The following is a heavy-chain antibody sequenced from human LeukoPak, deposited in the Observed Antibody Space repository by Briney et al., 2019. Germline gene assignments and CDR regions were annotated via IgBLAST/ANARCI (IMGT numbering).Heavy chain of an antibody. V-gene: IGHV4-34*01. CDR1: GGSFSGYY. Sequence: PSETLSLTCAVYGGSFSGYYWSWIRQPPGKGLEWTGEINHSGSTNYNPSLKSRVTISVDTSKNQFSLKLSSVTAADTAVYYCARVQYPGELDYWGQGTLVTVSS. J-gene: IGHJ4*02. D-gene: IGHD2-2*01. CDR2: INHSGST. CDR3: ARVQYPGELDY.